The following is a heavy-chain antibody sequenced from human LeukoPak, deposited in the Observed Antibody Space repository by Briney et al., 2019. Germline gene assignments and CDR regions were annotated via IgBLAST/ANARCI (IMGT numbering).Heavy chain of an antibody. CDR1: RFTFSTYA. Sequence: PGGSLRLSCTASRFTFSTYAMSWVRQAPGKGLEWVSSISSSGDTTYYTGSVKGRFTISRDNSKNALYLQMSSLRAEDTAVYYCAKSQRNDQQVVQRIDYWGQGTLVTVSS. J-gene: IGHJ4*02. CDR3: AKSQRNDQQVVQRIDY. D-gene: IGHD2-2*01. CDR2: ISSSGDTT. V-gene: IGHV3-23*01.